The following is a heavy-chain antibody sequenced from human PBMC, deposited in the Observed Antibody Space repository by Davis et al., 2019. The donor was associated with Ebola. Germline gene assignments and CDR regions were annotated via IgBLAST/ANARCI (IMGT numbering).Heavy chain of an antibody. V-gene: IGHV5-51*01. CDR2: IYPGDSDT. CDR1: GYSFTSYW. Sequence: PGGSLRLSCKGSGYSFTSYWIGWVRQMPGKGLEWMGIIYPGDSDTRYSPSFQGQVTISADKSISTAYLQWSSLKASDTAMYYCARIGSGYESYRDYGMDVWGQGTTVTVSS. CDR3: ARIGSGYESYRDYGMDV. J-gene: IGHJ6*02. D-gene: IGHD5-12*01.